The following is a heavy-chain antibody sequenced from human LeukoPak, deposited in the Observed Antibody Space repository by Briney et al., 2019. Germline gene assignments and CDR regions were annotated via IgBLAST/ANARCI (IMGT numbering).Heavy chain of an antibody. CDR2: MNYGGAS. CDR3: ARVRDSSGYYSTTYFDY. J-gene: IGHJ4*02. D-gene: IGHD3-22*01. V-gene: IGHV4-39*07. Sequence: PSETLSLTCTVSGGSLSSSSTSYWGWIRQPPGKGLEWIGSMNYGGASHYNPSLKSRVTISVDTSKNQFSLKLSSVTAADTAVYYCARVRDSSGYYSTTYFDYWGQGTLVTVSS. CDR1: GGSLSSSSTSY.